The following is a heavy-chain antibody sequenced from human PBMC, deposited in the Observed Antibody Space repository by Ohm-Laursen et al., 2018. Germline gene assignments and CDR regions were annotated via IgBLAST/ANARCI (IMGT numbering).Heavy chain of an antibody. CDR2: ISWDGGST. D-gene: IGHD6-6*01. CDR1: GFTFDDYT. CDR3: AKDIASHEAYYYYGMDV. V-gene: IGHV3-43*01. Sequence: SLRLSCAASGFTFDDYTMHWVRQAPGKGLEWVSLISWDGGSTYYADSAKGRFTISRDNSKNSLYLQMNSLRTEDTALYYCAKDIASHEAYYYYGMDVWGQGTTVTVSS. J-gene: IGHJ6*02.